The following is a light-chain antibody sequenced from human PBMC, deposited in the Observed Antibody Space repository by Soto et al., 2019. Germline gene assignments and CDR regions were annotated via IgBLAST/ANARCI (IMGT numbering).Light chain of an antibody. J-gene: IGKJ5*01. CDR3: QQANSSIT. Sequence: DIQMTHAPSSLSASVLDRVTITFRASQGIRTDLVLFQQTPGKAPKRLIHAASSFQSVPPSRFSGSGSATEFPLTISRLPPEDSETYYRQQANSSITCGKGTQREIK. V-gene: IGKV1-17*01. CDR2: AAS. CDR1: QGIRTD.